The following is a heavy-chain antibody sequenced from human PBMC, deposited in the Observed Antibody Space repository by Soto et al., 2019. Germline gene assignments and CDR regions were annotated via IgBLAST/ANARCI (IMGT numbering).Heavy chain of an antibody. J-gene: IGHJ6*02. CDR1: GFTFSSYS. Sequence: GGSLRLSCAASGFTFSSYSMNWVRQAPGKGLEWVSSISSSSSYIYYADSVKGRFTISRDNAKNSLYLQMNSLRAEDTAVYYCARDRHSSIAARDYYYYGMDVRGQGTTVTVSS. V-gene: IGHV3-21*01. CDR2: ISSSSSYI. CDR3: ARDRHSSIAARDYYYYGMDV. D-gene: IGHD6-6*01.